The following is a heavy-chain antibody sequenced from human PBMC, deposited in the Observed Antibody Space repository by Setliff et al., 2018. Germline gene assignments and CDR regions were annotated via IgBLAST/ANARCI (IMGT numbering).Heavy chain of an antibody. D-gene: IGHD3-10*01. CDR3: ARHLLVQGTYHFDY. CDR1: GGSISSGSYY. V-gene: IGHV4-39*01. J-gene: IGHJ4*02. Sequence: PSETLSLTCSVSGGSISSGSYYWGWIRQSPGKGLEWIGSMYYSGSTYYNPSLKSRVTLSVDTTKNQLSLKLTSMTAADTAVYFCARHLLVQGTYHFDYWGQGSPVTVSS. CDR2: MYYSGST.